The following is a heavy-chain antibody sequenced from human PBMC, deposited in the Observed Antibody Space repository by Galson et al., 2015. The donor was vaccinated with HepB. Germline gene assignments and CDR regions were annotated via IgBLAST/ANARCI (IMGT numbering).Heavy chain of an antibody. CDR3: AKDILVAPAVDFTLDY. CDR1: GYTFTSYA. D-gene: IGHD2-2*01. J-gene: IGHJ4*02. V-gene: IGHV1-3*01. CDR2: INPYNGNT. Sequence: SVKVSCKASGYTFTSYAMHWVHQAPGQRLEWMGWINPYNGNTKYSQRFQGRVTFIRDTSASTAYMELSSLRSEDTAVYFCAKDILVAPAVDFTLDYWGQGTPVTASS.